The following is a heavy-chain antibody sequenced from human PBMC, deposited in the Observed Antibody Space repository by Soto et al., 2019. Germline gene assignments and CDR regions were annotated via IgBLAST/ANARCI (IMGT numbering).Heavy chain of an antibody. Sequence: SETLSLTCTVSGASVNSGGYYWSWIRQLPGKGLEWIGYIYFSGSTYYNPSLESRVTISLDTSQNQFSLKLSSVTAADTAGYYCESGIAWEVLLAYWGQGTLVTVSS. V-gene: IGHV4-31*03. CDR2: IYFSGST. CDR3: ESGIAWEVLLAY. D-gene: IGHD6-13*01. CDR1: GASVNSGGYY. J-gene: IGHJ4*02.